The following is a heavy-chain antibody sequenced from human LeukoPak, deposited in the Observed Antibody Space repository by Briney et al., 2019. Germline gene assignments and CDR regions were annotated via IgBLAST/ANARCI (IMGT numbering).Heavy chain of an antibody. Sequence: SETLSLTRTVSGVSINTYYASWIRQAPGKGLEFIGFIYTGGNTNYNPSLKSRATISVYTSNNQFSLRLTSVTAADTAMYYCAAGPWELDFWGQGTLVTVSS. V-gene: IGHV4-4*09. CDR2: IYTGGNT. J-gene: IGHJ4*02. D-gene: IGHD1-26*01. CDR3: AAGPWELDF. CDR1: GVSINTYY.